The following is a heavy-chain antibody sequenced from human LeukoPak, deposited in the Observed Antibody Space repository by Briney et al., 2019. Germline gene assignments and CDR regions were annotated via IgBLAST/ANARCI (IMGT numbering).Heavy chain of an antibody. D-gene: IGHD2/OR15-2a*01. V-gene: IGHV3-48*01. CDR1: GFTFSSYS. CDR3: ARDYVYAFDY. CDR2: ISGDGNAK. Sequence: GGSLRLSCAASGFTFSSYSINWVRQAPGKGLEWVSYISGDGNAKHYTDSVKGRFTISRDNAKNALYLQMNSLRAEDTAVYFCARDYVYAFDYWGQGTLVTVSS. J-gene: IGHJ4*02.